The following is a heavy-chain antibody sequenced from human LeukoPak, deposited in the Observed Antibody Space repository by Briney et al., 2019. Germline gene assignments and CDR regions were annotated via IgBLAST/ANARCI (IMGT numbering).Heavy chain of an antibody. CDR3: ARDVHGDYGSGWFDP. D-gene: IGHD4-17*01. CDR2: IMPLFGTA. Sequence: SVKVSCKTSGGTFNNSAISWVRQAPGQGLEWLGGIMPLFGTAGYAQKFQGRVTITKDESTRTVCLELTSLTSDGTAVYYCARDVHGDYGSGWFDPWGQGTLVSVSS. CDR1: GGTFNNSA. J-gene: IGHJ5*02. V-gene: IGHV1-69*05.